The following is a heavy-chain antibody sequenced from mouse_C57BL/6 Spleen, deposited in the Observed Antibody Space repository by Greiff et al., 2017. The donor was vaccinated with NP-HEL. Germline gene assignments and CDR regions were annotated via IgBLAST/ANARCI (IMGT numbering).Heavy chain of an antibody. J-gene: IGHJ4*01. Sequence: VQLQQSGPELVKPGASVKISCKASGYTFTDYYMNWVKQSHGKSLEWIGDINPNNGGTSYNQKFKGKATLTVDKSSSTAYMELRSLTSEDSAVYYCARSYYGNPTDYWGQGTSVTVSS. CDR2: INPNNGGT. CDR3: ARSYYGNPTDY. D-gene: IGHD2-10*01. CDR1: GYTFTDYY. V-gene: IGHV1-26*01.